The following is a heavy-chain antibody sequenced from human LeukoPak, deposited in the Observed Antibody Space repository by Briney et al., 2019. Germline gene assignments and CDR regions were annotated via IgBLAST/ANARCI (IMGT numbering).Heavy chain of an antibody. CDR3: ARGSCSSSSCYERLNGLDV. CDR1: GFTFSNYD. CDR2: FRTAGDT. J-gene: IGHJ6*02. D-gene: IGHD2-2*01. Sequence: PGGSLRLSCAASGFTFSNYDMHWVRQATGKGLEWVSAFRTAGDTHYSGSVKGRFATSRENAKNSFYLQMNNLRAGDTAVYYCARGSCSSSSCYERLNGLDVWGQGTPVTVSS. V-gene: IGHV3-13*01.